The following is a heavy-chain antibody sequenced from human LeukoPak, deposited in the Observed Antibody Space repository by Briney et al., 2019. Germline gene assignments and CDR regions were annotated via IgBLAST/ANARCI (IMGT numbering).Heavy chain of an antibody. CDR1: GFSFGTYA. V-gene: IGHV3-30*04. Sequence: PGGSLRLSCAASGFSFGTYAMHWVRQAPGKGPEWVSFISFDGSVEYYEDSVKGRFTISRDNSKNTLYLQMNSLRAEDTAVYYCAGAGTYYYDSSGYQGYYYYGMDVWGQGTTVTVSS. D-gene: IGHD3-22*01. CDR2: ISFDGSVE. CDR3: AGAGTYYYDSSGYQGYYYYGMDV. J-gene: IGHJ6*02.